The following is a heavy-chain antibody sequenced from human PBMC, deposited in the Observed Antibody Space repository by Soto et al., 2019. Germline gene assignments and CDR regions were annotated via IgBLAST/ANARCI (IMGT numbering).Heavy chain of an antibody. CDR2: IIPIFGTA. CDR1: GGTFSSYA. CDR3: AREVGSSSSLFTLNYIDY. D-gene: IGHD6-6*01. V-gene: IGHV1-69*13. Sequence: SVKVSCKASGGTFSSYAISWVRQAPGQGLEWMGGIIPIFGTANYAQKFQGRVTITADESTSTAYMELSSLRSEDTAVYYCAREVGSSSSLFTLNYIDYWGQGTLVTVSS. J-gene: IGHJ4*02.